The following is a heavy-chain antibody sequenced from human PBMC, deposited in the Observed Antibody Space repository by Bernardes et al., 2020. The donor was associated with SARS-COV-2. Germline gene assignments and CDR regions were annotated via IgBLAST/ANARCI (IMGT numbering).Heavy chain of an antibody. J-gene: IGHJ4*02. CDR1: GYTFTAYF. CDR3: LRDGSGSYQYNLDY. V-gene: IGHV1-2*02. Sequence: ASVKVSCKASGYTFTAYFLHWVRQAPVQGLEWMGLINPNSGVTKYAQNFQDRVTMTRDTSITTVYMELTRLRSDDTAVYYCLRDGSGSYQYNLDYSVQGTLDTVSS. D-gene: IGHD1-26*01. CDR2: INPNSGVT.